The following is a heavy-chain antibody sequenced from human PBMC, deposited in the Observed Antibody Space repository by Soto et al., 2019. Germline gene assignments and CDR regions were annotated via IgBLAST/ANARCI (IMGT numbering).Heavy chain of an antibody. V-gene: IGHV1-69*02. CDR1: GGSFGSNS. D-gene: IGHD4-17*01. J-gene: IGHJ3*02. Sequence: QVQLVQSGAEVKKPGSSVKVSCKASGGSFGSNSITWVRQAPGQGLEWMGRIIPILDMTNYPQTFHDRGKITADKSTSTVYMDLSSLTSEDTAIYYCSVGEDGDSRYPRNDGFEMWGQGTKVTVSS. CDR3: SVGEDGDSRYPRNDGFEM. CDR2: IIPILDMT.